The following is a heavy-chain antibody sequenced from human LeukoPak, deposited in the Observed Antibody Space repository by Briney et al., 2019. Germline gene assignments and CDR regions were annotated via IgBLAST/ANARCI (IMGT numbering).Heavy chain of an antibody. J-gene: IGHJ4*02. V-gene: IGHV3-30*18. CDR1: GITFSSYG. Sequence: GGSLRLSCAASGITFSSYGMHWVRQAPGKGLEWVAAISYDGSNKYYADSVKGRFTISRDNSKNTLYLQMNSLRAEDTAVYSCAKDNYYDSSAYPDYWGQGTLVTVSS. D-gene: IGHD3-22*01. CDR3: AKDNYYDSSAYPDY. CDR2: ISYDGSNK.